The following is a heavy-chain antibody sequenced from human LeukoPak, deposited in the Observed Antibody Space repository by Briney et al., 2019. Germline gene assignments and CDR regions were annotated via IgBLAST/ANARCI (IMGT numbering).Heavy chain of an antibody. Sequence: PSETLSLTCAVSGTSFSSYHWSWIRQPPGKGLEWIGEVNHSGYTNDNPSLKSRVTISVDTSKNQFSLRLRSVTAADTAVYFCARMTTGHDFWGQGTLVTVSS. CDR1: GTSFSSYH. D-gene: IGHD4-17*01. CDR3: ARMTTGHDF. V-gene: IGHV4-34*01. CDR2: VNHSGYT. J-gene: IGHJ4*02.